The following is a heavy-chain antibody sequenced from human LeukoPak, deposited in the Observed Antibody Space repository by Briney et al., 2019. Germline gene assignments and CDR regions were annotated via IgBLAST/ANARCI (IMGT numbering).Heavy chain of an antibody. CDR1: GGSISSYY. Sequence: SETLSLTCTVSGGSISSYYWRWIRQPPGKGLEWIGYIYYSGSTNYNPSLKSRVTISVDTSKNQFSLKLSSVTAADTAVYYCAREEVGGLDYWGQGTLVTVSS. D-gene: IGHD3-16*01. J-gene: IGHJ4*02. V-gene: IGHV4-59*01. CDR2: IYYSGST. CDR3: AREEVGGLDY.